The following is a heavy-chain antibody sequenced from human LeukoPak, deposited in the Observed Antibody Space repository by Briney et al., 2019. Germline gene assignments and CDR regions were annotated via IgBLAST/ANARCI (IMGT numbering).Heavy chain of an antibody. CDR1: GFTFNNYN. V-gene: IGHV3-21*01. J-gene: IGHJ5*02. Sequence: PGGSLRLSCAASGFTFNNYNMNWVRQAPGKGLEWVSSITSSSTYIYYADSVKGRFTISRDNAKNSLYLQMNSLRPEDTAVYYCVRDHSGWSLDPWGQGTLVTVSS. CDR2: ITSSSTYI. CDR3: VRDHSGWSLDP. D-gene: IGHD6-19*01.